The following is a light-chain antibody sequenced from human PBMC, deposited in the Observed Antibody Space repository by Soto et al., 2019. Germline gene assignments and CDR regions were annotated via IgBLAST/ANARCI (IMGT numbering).Light chain of an antibody. CDR1: QSISSY. CDR3: QQSYSTPLT. CDR2: AAS. V-gene: IGKV1-39*01. Sequence: DIQMTQSPSSXSASVGDRVTITCRASQSISSYLNWYQQKPGKAPKLLIYAASSLQSGVPSRFSGSGSGTDFTLTISSLQPEDFATYYCQQSYSTPLTFGGGTKVETK. J-gene: IGKJ4*01.